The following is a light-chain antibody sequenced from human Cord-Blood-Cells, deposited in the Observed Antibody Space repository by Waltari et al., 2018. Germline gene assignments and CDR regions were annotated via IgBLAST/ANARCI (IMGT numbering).Light chain of an antibody. CDR3: QQYYSTPPWT. CDR1: PSVLYSSNNKNY. Sequence: DIVMTQFPDSMAVSLGGRAPIISKSRPSVLYSSNNKNYLAWYQQKPGQPPKLLIYWASTRESGVPDRFSGSGSGTDFTLTISSLQAEDVAVYYCQQYYSTPPWTFGQGTKVEIK. CDR2: WAS. J-gene: IGKJ1*01. V-gene: IGKV4-1*01.